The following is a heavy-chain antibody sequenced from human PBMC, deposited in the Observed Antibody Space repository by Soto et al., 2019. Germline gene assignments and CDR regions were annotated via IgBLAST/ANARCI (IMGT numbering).Heavy chain of an antibody. V-gene: IGHV4-31*03. J-gene: IGHJ5*02. D-gene: IGHD2-2*01. CDR2: IYYSGST. CDR1: GGSISSGGYY. Sequence: PSETLSLTCTVSGGSISSGGYYWSWIRQHPGKGLEWIGYIYYSGSTYYNPSLKSRVTISVDTSKNQFSLKLSSVTAADTAVYYCARAQGRVTAARRYKWFDPWGQGTLVTVS. CDR3: ARAQGRVTAARRYKWFDP.